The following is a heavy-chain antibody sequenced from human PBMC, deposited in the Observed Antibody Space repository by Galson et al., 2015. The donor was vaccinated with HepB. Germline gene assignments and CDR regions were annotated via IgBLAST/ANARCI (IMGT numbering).Heavy chain of an antibody. CDR3: AKRGDIVVVATTIYFDY. D-gene: IGHD2-2*01. CDR1: GFRFSTLA. V-gene: IGHV3-23*01. Sequence: SLRLSCAASGFRFSTLAMSWVRQAPGKGPEWVSTISYRGDNTSYADSVKGRFTISRDNSKNTLYLRMNSLRAKDTAVYYCAKRGDIVVVATTIYFDYWGQGTLVTVSS. CDR2: ISYRGDNT. J-gene: IGHJ4*02.